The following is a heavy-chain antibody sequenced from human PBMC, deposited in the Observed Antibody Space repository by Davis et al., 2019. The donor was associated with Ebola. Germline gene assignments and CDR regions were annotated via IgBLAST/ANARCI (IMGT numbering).Heavy chain of an antibody. Sequence: PSETLSLTCTVSGGSISSGDYYWTWIRQPPGKGLEWIGYIYYSGSTYYNPSLKSRVTISLDTSKNQFSLRLNSLTAADTAVYYCARVVFFIAIRASYYMDVWGKGTTVTVSS. J-gene: IGHJ6*03. D-gene: IGHD2-21*01. CDR3: ARVVFFIAIRASYYMDV. V-gene: IGHV4-30-4*08. CDR2: IYYSGST. CDR1: GGSISSGDYY.